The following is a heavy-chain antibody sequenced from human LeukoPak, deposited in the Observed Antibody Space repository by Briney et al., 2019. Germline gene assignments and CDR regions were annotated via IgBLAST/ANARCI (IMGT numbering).Heavy chain of an antibody. V-gene: IGHV3-66*02. J-gene: IGHJ5*02. CDR2: LYSGGQT. CDR1: GFTVTSGY. Sequence: GGSLRLSCAASGFTVTSGYMSWVRRAPGKGLEWVAVLYSGGQTYYAGSVRGRFTVSRDASKNTLYLQMNSLRAEDTAEYHCARARCDTCGYGSWGQGTLVTVSS. D-gene: IGHD5-12*01. CDR3: ARARCDTCGYGS.